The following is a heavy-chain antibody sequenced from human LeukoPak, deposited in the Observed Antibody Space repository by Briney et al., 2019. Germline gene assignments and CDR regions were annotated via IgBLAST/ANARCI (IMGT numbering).Heavy chain of an antibody. CDR3: ARRPLTATGLYYFDY. Sequence: SETLSLTCTVSGGSISGYYWSWIRQPPGKGLEWIGYIYSSGSANYNPSLKSRVPISVDTSKHQFSLKLSSVTAADTAVYCCARRPLTATGLYYFDYWGQGTLVTVSS. J-gene: IGHJ4*02. D-gene: IGHD1-20*01. CDR2: IYSSGSA. V-gene: IGHV4-4*09. CDR1: GGSISGYY.